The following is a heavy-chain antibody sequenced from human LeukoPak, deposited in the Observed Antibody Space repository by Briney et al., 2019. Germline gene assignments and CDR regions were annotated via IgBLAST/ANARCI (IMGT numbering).Heavy chain of an antibody. CDR1: GYSFTSYW. Sequence: GESLKISCKGSGYSFTSYWIGWVRQMPGKGLEWMGIIYPGDSDTRYSPSFQGQVTISADKSISTAYLQWSSLKASDTAMYYCARSQREYDFCRISFDIWGQGTMVTVSS. CDR2: IYPGDSDT. V-gene: IGHV5-51*01. J-gene: IGHJ3*02. CDR3: ARSQREYDFCRISFDI. D-gene: IGHD3-3*01.